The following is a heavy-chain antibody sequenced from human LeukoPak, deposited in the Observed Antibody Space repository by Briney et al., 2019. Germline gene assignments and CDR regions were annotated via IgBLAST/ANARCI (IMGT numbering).Heavy chain of an antibody. J-gene: IGHJ1*01. Sequence: GGSLSPSCAAPGFTFNDYWMTWFRQPPGKGLDWVPSIKQDGGEKRYVDSVKGRFTISRDNTENSLYLQMNSLGAEDTALYYCARVRLANTPEFFQHWGQGTLVTVSS. CDR3: ARVRLANTPEFFQH. V-gene: IGHV3-7*03. CDR1: GFTFNDYW. CDR2: IKQDGGEK. D-gene: IGHD3-9*01.